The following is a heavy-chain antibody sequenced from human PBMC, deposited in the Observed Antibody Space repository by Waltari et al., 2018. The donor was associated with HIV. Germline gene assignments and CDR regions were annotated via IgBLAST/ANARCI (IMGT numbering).Heavy chain of an antibody. D-gene: IGHD6-13*01. CDR1: GGSFSGYY. CDR3: ASIAAPSG. J-gene: IGHJ4*02. CDR2: INHSGST. V-gene: IGHV4-34*01. Sequence: QVQLQQWGAGLLKPSETLSLTCAVYGGSFSGYYWSWIRQPPGKGLEWIGEINHSGSTNYNPSLKSRVTISVDTSKNQFSLKLSSVTAADTAVYYCASIAAPSGWGQGTLVTVSS.